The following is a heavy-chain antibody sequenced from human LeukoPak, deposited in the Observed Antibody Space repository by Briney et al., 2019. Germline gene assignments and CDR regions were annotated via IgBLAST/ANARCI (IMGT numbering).Heavy chain of an antibody. CDR3: AKWSYSSGWGHLDY. Sequence: GGSLRLSCAASGFTFISYGMSWVRQAPGKGLEWVSGISGSGSSTYYADSVKGRFTISRDNSKNTLYLQMSSLRVEDTAVYYCAKWSYSSGWGHLDYWGQGTLVTVSS. CDR2: ISGSGSST. CDR1: GFTFISYG. V-gene: IGHV3-23*01. J-gene: IGHJ4*02. D-gene: IGHD6-19*01.